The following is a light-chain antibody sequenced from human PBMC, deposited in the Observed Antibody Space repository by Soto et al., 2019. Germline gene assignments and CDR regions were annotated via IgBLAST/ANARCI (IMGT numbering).Light chain of an antibody. CDR2: EVS. V-gene: IGLV2-8*01. CDR1: SSDVGGYNY. Sequence: QSVLTQPPSASGSPGQSVTISCTGTSSDVGGYNYVSWYQQHPGKAPKLMIYEVSKRPSGVPDRFSGSKSGNTASLSVSGLQAAVGADYYGSSYAGRFTFVFGTGSRVPVL. CDR3: SSYAGRFTFV. J-gene: IGLJ1*01.